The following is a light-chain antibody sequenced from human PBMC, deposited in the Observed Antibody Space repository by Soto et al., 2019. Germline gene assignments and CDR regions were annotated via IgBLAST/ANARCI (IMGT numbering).Light chain of an antibody. Sequence: DIQMTQSPSSLSASVGDRVTITCRASQTIANYLNWYQQKPGKAPKLLIYAASSLQSVVPSRFSGSGFGTDFTLTISSLQTEDSAIYYCQQNYSPPPITFGQGTRLEIK. CDR2: AAS. V-gene: IGKV1-39*01. CDR1: QTIANY. CDR3: QQNYSPPPIT. J-gene: IGKJ5*01.